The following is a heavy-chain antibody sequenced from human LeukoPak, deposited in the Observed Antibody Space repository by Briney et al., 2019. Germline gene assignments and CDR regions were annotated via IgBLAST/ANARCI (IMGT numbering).Heavy chain of an antibody. CDR2: MNPNSGNT. J-gene: IGHJ5*02. Sequence: APVKVSCKASGYTFTSYDINWVRQATGQGLEWMGWMNPNSGNTGYAQKFQGRVTMTTNTSISTAYMELSSLRSEDTAVYYCGRGRYRSSWYGNNWFDPWGQGTLVTVSS. CDR1: GYTFTSYD. V-gene: IGHV1-8*01. D-gene: IGHD6-13*01. CDR3: GRGRYRSSWYGNNWFDP.